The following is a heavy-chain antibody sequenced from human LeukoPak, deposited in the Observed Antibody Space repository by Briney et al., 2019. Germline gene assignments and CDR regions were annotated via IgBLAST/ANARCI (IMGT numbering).Heavy chain of an antibody. J-gene: IGHJ4*02. CDR1: GGSISSYY. CDR3: ARDRGGSFDY. D-gene: IGHD1-26*01. CDR2: IYYSGST. Sequence: PSETLSLTCTVSGGSISSYYWSWIRQPPGKELEWIGYIYYSGSTNYNPSLKSRITISVDTSKNQFSLKLRSVTAADTAVYYCARDRGGSFDYWGQGTLVIVSS. V-gene: IGHV4-59*01.